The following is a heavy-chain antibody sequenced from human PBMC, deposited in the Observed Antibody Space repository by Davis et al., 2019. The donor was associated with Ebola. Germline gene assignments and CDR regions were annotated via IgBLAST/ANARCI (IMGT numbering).Heavy chain of an antibody. D-gene: IGHD6-13*01. CDR1: GFTFSGSA. V-gene: IGHV3-73*01. CDR2: IRDKPNNYAT. CDR3: TRREEEAADGDFDY. J-gene: IGHJ4*02. Sequence: PGGSLRLSCAASGFTFSGSAIHWVRQASGKGLEWVGRIRDKPNNYATAYAASVTGKFTISRDDSKNTAYLQMNSLKTEDTAVYYCTRREEEAADGDFDYWGQGTLVTVSS.